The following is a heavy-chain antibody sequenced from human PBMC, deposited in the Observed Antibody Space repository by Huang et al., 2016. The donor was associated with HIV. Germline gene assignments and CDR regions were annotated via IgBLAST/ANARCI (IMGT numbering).Heavy chain of an antibody. CDR2: IKQDGTEK. V-gene: IGHV3-7*01. J-gene: IGHJ4*02. D-gene: IGHD3-16*01. Sequence: EVQVVESGGGLVQRGGSLRLSCAASGFTFGDYWMSWVRQAPGKGLGGVANIKQDGTEKYYVDSVKGRFTISRDNAKNSLYLHMNSLRDEDTAVYYCARDQVMGDYVFDYWGQGTLVTVSS. CDR3: ARDQVMGDYVFDY. CDR1: GFTFGDYW.